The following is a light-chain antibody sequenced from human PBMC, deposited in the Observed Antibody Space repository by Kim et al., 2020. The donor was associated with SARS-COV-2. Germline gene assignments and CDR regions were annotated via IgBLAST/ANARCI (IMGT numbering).Light chain of an antibody. CDR2: EDN. V-gene: IGLV6-57*02. CDR1: SGSIASNY. Sequence: NFMLTQPHSVSESPGKTVTISCTGSSGSIASNYVQWYQQRPGSAPTTVIYEDNQRSSGVPDRFSGSIDGSSSSASLTISGLKTEDEADYYCQSYDSSSWVFGGGSKLTVL. CDR3: QSYDSSSWV. J-gene: IGLJ3*02.